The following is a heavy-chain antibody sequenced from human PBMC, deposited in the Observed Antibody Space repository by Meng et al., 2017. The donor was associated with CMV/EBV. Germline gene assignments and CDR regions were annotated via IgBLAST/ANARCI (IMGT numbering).Heavy chain of an antibody. V-gene: IGHV4-34*01. Sequence: GYFSGYYWSWIHQPPGKGLEWIGEINHSGSTNYNPSLKSRVTISVDTSKNQFSLKLSSVTAADTAVYYCARMCSSTSCYWGNYFDYWGQGTLVTVSS. CDR3: ARMCSSTSCYWGNYFDY. CDR1: GYFSGYY. D-gene: IGHD2-2*01. J-gene: IGHJ4*02. CDR2: INHSGST.